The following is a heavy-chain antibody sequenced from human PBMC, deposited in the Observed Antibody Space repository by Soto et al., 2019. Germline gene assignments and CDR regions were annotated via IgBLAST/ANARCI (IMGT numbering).Heavy chain of an antibody. D-gene: IGHD6-13*01. Sequence: GGSLRLSCAASGFPFSSYGMHWVRQAPGKGLEWVAVISYDGSNKYYADSVKGRFTISRDNSKNTLYLQMNSLRAEDTAVYYCAKDLQGSSWPRYYYYYYGMDVWGQGTTVTVSS. J-gene: IGHJ6*02. V-gene: IGHV3-30*18. CDR1: GFPFSSYG. CDR3: AKDLQGSSWPRYYYYYYGMDV. CDR2: ISYDGSNK.